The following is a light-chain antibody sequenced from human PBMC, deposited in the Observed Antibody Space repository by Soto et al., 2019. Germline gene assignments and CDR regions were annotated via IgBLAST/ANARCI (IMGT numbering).Light chain of an antibody. V-gene: IGLV6-57*04. CDR3: QSYASSHVV. J-gene: IGLJ2*01. Sequence: NFMLTQSHSVSESPGKTVTISCTRSSGSIASNYVQWYQQRPGSAPTTVIYEDNQRPSGVPDRFSGSIDSSSNSASLTISGLKTEDEADYYCQSYASSHVVFGGGTKVTVL. CDR1: SGSIASNY. CDR2: EDN.